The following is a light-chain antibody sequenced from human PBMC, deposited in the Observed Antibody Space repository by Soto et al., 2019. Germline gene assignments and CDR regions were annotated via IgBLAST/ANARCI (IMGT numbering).Light chain of an antibody. CDR2: EVS. CDR3: CSYRSSSTVV. V-gene: IGLV2-14*01. J-gene: IGLJ2*01. Sequence: QSVLTQPASVSGSPGQSVTISCTGTSSDIGAYKYVSWYQHHPGKSPRLLIYEVSNRPSGVSNRFSASKSGNTASLTISGLQAEDEADYYCCSYRSSSTVVFGGGTKVTVL. CDR1: SSDIGAYKY.